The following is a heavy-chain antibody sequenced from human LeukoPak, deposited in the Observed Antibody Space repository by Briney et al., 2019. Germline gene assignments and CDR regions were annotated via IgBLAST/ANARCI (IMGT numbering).Heavy chain of an antibody. Sequence: SETLSLTCTVSGGSISSYYWSWIRQPPGKGLEWIGYIYYSGSTNYNPSLKSRVTISVDTSKNQFSLKLSSVTAADTAVYYCARGDGSGDIVVVPAADDYYYYMDVWGKGTTVTVSS. V-gene: IGHV4-59*01. CDR2: IYYSGST. CDR3: ARGDGSGDIVVVPAADDYYYYMDV. D-gene: IGHD2-2*01. CDR1: GGSISSYY. J-gene: IGHJ6*03.